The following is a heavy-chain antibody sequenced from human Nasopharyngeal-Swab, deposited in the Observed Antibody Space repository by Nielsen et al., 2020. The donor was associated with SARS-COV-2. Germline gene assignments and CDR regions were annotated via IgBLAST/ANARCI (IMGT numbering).Heavy chain of an antibody. CDR1: GLRFNVYS. J-gene: IGHJ6*02. CDR2: LSYDGITE. CDR3: AREMTITLARGGHALDA. Sequence: GGSLRLSCEASGLRFNVYSFHWVRQAPGKGLDWVAFLSYDGITEDYADSVKGRFSVSRDNSKRMLYLQMHSLRVEDTAMYYCAREMTITLARGGHALDAWGQGTTVTVSS. D-gene: IGHD3-10*01. V-gene: IGHV3-30-3*01.